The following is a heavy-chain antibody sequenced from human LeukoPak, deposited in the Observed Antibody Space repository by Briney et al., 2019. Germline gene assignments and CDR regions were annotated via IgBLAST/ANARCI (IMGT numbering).Heavy chain of an antibody. CDR1: GFPFSDTY. CDR2: ISGSSSDI. V-gene: IGHV3-11*06. CDR3: VRGAPSAAD. J-gene: IGHJ4*02. Sequence: GSLSLSCAASGFPFSDTYMSWIRQPPGKGLEWVSYISGSSSDINYADSVKGRFTFSRDNAKNTLYVQMNSLRVEDSAVYYCVRGAPSAADWGQGTLVTVSS.